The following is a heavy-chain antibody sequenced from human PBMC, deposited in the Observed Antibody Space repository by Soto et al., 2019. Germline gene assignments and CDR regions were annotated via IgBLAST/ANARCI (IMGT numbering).Heavy chain of an antibody. CDR1: GFTVSVNL. J-gene: IGHJ4*02. V-gene: IGHV3-66*01. Sequence: GGSLRLSCAASGFTVSVNLMNWVRQAPGKGLEWVSVINSGGSTDYADSVKGRFTISRDISKNTLYLQMNSLRDEDTAVYYCARDPGYSYGPPDYWGQGTLVTVSS. D-gene: IGHD5-18*01. CDR2: INSGGST. CDR3: ARDPGYSYGPPDY.